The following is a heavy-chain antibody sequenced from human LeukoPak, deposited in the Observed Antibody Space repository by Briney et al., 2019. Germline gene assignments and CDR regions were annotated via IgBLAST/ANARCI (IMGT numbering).Heavy chain of an antibody. V-gene: IGHV3-7*04. CDR3: ARVHWYFDF. J-gene: IGHJ2*01. Sequence: GSLRPSCAASGFTFSSYWMSWVRQAPGKGLEWVAHIKEDGSQKDYVDSVKGRFTISRDNAKNSLYLQMNSPRAEDTAVYYCARVHWYFDFWGRGTLVTVSS. CDR2: IKEDGSQK. CDR1: GFTFSSYW.